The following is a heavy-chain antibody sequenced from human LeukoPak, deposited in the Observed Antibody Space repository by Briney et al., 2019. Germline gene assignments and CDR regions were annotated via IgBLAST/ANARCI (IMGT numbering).Heavy chain of an antibody. CDR1: GGSISSGGYY. CDR3: ARVYGSSWYNYYYYMDV. Sequence: SETLSLTCTVSGGSISSGGYYWSWIRQPPGKGLEWIGYIYHSGSTYYNPSLKSRVTISVDTSKNQFSLKLSSVTAADTAVYYCARVYGSSWYNYYYYMDVWGKGTTVTVSS. J-gene: IGHJ6*03. V-gene: IGHV4-30-2*01. D-gene: IGHD6-13*01. CDR2: IYHSGST.